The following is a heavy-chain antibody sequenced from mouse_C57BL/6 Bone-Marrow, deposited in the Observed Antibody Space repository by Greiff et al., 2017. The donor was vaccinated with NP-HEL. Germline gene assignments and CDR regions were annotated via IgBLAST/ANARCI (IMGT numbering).Heavy chain of an antibody. CDR1: GFTFSDYY. J-gene: IGHJ4*01. Sequence: EVMLVESGGGLVQPGGSLKLSCAASGFTFSDYYMYWVRQTPEKRLEWVAYISNGGGSTYYPDTVKGRFTITRDNAKNTLYLQMSRLKTEDTAMYYCANYYGSSYGAMDYGGQGTSVTVTS. V-gene: IGHV5-12*01. CDR2: ISNGGGST. D-gene: IGHD1-1*01. CDR3: ANYYGSSYGAMDY.